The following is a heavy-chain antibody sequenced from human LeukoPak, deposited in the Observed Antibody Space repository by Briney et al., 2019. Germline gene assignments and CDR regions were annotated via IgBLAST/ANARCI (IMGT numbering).Heavy chain of an antibody. CDR1: GGSISSSSYY. D-gene: IGHD6-19*01. CDR3: ARDTGLRSGWSNWFDP. CDR2: IYYSGST. Sequence: SETLSLTCTVSGGSISSSSYYWGWIRQPPGKGLEWIGSIYYSGSTNYNPSLKSRVTISVDTSKNQFSLKLSSVTAADTAVYYCARDTGLRSGWSNWFDPWGQGTLVTVSS. J-gene: IGHJ5*02. V-gene: IGHV4-39*07.